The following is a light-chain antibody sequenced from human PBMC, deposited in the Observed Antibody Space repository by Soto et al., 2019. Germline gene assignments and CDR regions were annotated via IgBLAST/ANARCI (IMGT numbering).Light chain of an antibody. Sequence: EIVLTQSPGTLSLSPVDIATLSFMASQSVSSSYLAWYQQKPGQAPRLLIYGASSRATGIPDRFSGSGSGTDFTLTISRLEPEDFAVYYCQQYGSSPWTFGQGTKVDI. CDR3: QQYGSSPWT. V-gene: IGKV3-20*01. J-gene: IGKJ1*01. CDR1: QSVSSSY. CDR2: GAS.